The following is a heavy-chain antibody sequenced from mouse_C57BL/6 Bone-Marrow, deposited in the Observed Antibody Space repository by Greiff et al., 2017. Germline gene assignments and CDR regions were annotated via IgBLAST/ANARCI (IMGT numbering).Heavy chain of an antibody. Sequence: VQLQQPGAELVKPGASVKMSCKASGYTFTSYWITWVKQRPGQGLEWIGDIYPGSGSTNYNEKFKSKATLTVDTSSSKAYMQLSSLTSEDSAVYYCACWGYEYYRGFAYWGQGTLVTGSA. CDR3: ACWGYEYYRGFAY. V-gene: IGHV1-55*01. CDR1: GYTFTSYW. D-gene: IGHD2-4*01. J-gene: IGHJ3*01. CDR2: IYPGSGST.